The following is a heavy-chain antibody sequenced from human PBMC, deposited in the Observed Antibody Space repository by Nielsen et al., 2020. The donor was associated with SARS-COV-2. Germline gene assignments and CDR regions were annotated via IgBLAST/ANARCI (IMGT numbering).Heavy chain of an antibody. CDR2: INTNTGNP. D-gene: IGHD2-15*01. Sequence: GESLKVSCKASGYTFINYAMTWVRQAPGQGLEWMGWINTNTGNPTYAQGFTGRFVFSLDTSVSTAYLQISSLKAEDTAVYYCARPFPFGYCSGGSCYLYYWGQGTLVTVSS. V-gene: IGHV7-4-1*02. J-gene: IGHJ4*02. CDR3: ARPFPFGYCSGGSCYLYY. CDR1: GYTFINYA.